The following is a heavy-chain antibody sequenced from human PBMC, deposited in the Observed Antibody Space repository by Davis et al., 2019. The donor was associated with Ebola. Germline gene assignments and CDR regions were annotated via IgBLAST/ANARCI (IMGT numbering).Heavy chain of an antibody. D-gene: IGHD2-8*01. CDR1: GGSISSSSYY. Sequence: SETLSLTCTVSGGSISSSSYYWDWIRQPPGKGLEWIGSIFYRGTTYYNPSLKSRVTISVDTSKNQFSLKLSSVTAADTAVYYCARGDVDSVSTLYYYYGMDVWGKGTTVTVSS. J-gene: IGHJ6*04. CDR2: IFYRGTT. CDR3: ARGDVDSVSTLYYYYGMDV. V-gene: IGHV4-39*07.